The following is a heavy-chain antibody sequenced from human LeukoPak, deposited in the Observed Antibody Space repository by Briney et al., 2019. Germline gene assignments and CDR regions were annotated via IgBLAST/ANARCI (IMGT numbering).Heavy chain of an antibody. CDR2: IWYDGSNK. Sequence: GSLRLSCAASGFTFSSYGMHWVRQAPGKGLEWVAAIWYDGSNKYYADSVKGQFTISRDNSKNTLYLQMNSLRGEDTAVYYCARSYSSGWWATDYWGQGTLVTVSS. CDR1: GFTFSSYG. V-gene: IGHV3-33*01. J-gene: IGHJ4*02. D-gene: IGHD6-19*01. CDR3: ARSYSSGWWATDY.